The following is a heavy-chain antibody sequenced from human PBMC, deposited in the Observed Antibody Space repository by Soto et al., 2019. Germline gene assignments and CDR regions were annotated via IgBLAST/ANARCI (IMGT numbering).Heavy chain of an antibody. D-gene: IGHD2-2*01. CDR1: GFTFSSYS. J-gene: IGHJ4*02. V-gene: IGHV3-23*01. CDR2: FGTSAST. CDR3: ADLSRYCTSSNCD. Sequence: DVRLLESGGGLVQPGGSLRLSCAASGFTFSSYSMSWVRQAPGKGLEWVSTFGTSASTYYGDSVRGRFTIARDNSRNTLYLQMNSLRAEDKAVYYCADLSRYCTSSNCDWGQGTLVTVSS.